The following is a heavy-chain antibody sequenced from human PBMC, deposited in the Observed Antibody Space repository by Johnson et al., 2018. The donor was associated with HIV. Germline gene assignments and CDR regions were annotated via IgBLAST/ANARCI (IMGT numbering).Heavy chain of an antibody. Sequence: EVQLVESGGGLVQPGGSLRLSCAASGFTFSSYAMSWVRQAPGKGLEWVSAISGSGGSTYYADSVKGRFTISRDNAKNTVYLQMDSLRDEDMAVYYCARGALGSFDIWGQGTMVTVSS. D-gene: IGHD3-10*01. V-gene: IGHV3-23*04. CDR1: GFTFSSYA. CDR2: ISGSGGST. CDR3: ARGALGSFDI. J-gene: IGHJ3*02.